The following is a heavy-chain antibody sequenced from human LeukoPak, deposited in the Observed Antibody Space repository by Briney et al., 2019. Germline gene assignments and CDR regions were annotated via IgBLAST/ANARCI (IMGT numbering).Heavy chain of an antibody. CDR1: GFSLSNYG. J-gene: IGHJ6*03. CDR3: ARDHRPEIQYYYMDV. V-gene: IGHV3-33*01. Sequence: PGGSLRLSCAASGFSLSNYGMHWVRQAPGKGPEWVAAILYDGNTKHYADSVRGRFTISRDISKNTFYVQMNSLTAEDTAVYYCARDHRPEIQYYYMDVWGKGTTVAVSS. CDR2: ILYDGNTK. D-gene: IGHD1-14*01.